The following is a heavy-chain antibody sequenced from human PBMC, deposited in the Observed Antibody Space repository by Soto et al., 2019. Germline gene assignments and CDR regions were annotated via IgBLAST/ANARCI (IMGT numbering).Heavy chain of an antibody. J-gene: IGHJ4*02. Sequence: QVQLVQSGAEVKKPGASVKVSCKTSGYTFIGYFMHWVRQAPGQGLEWMGWINPKSGGTNYAQKFQGRVNMTRDTSRSTAYMDLSRLRPDDPAVYYCARDLRSGYDTHFDCWGQGALVTVSS. V-gene: IGHV1-2*02. CDR3: ARDLRSGYDTHFDC. CDR2: INPKSGGT. CDR1: GYTFIGYF. D-gene: IGHD5-12*01.